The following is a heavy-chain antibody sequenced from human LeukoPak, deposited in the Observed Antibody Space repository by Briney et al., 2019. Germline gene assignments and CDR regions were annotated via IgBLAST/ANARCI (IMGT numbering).Heavy chain of an antibody. CDR3: ARAWSAGSGNSAFDI. CDR2: ISYDGSNK. V-gene: IGHV3-30*03. J-gene: IGHJ3*02. CDR1: GFTFSNYG. Sequence: GGSLRLSCAASGFTFSNYGMHWVRQAPGKGLEWVAVISYDGSNKYYADSVKGRFTISRDNSKNTLYLQMNGLRAEDTAVYYCARAWSAGSGNSAFDIWGQGTMVTVSS. D-gene: IGHD3-10*01.